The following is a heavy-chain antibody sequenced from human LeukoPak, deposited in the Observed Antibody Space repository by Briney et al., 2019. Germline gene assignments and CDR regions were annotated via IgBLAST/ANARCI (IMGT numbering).Heavy chain of an antibody. CDR1: GGSISSSSYY. V-gene: IGHV4-39*01. CDR3: ARHFRADRSLDY. CDR2: IYYSGST. D-gene: IGHD6-25*01. Sequence: SETLSLTCTVSGGSISSSSYYWGWIRQPPGKGLEWIGSIYYSGSTYYNPSLKSRVTISVDTSKNQFSLKLSSVTAADTAVYYCARHFRADRSLDYWGQGTLVTVSS. J-gene: IGHJ4*02.